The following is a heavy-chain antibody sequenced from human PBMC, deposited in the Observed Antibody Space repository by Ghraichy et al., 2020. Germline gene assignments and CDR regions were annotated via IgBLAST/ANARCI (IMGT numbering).Heavy chain of an antibody. CDR3: ARGHSGSYGNDY. V-gene: IGHV4-39*07. CDR1: GGSISSSSYY. Sequence: SETLSLTCTVSGGSISSSSYYWGWIRQPPGKGLEWIGSIYYSGSTYYNPSLKSRVTISVDTSKNQFSLKLSSVTAADTAVYYCARGHSGSYGNDYWGQGTLVTVSS. J-gene: IGHJ4*02. CDR2: IYYSGST. D-gene: IGHD1-26*01.